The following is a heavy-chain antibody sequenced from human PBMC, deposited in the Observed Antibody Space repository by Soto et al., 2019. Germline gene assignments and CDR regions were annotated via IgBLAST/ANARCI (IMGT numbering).Heavy chain of an antibody. J-gene: IGHJ6*02. D-gene: IGHD2-21*01. CDR1: GGSIRSGPYY. V-gene: IGHV4-31*03. CDR3: GRADWQKSGMDV. CDR2: INHSGTT. Sequence: QVQLQESGPGLVKPSQTLSLTCTVSGGSIRSGPYYWSWIRQHPGKGLEWHGTINHSGTTNYNPSLKNRIIISVDTSNNHISLKLSTVTAADTAGYYCGRADWQKSGMDVWGQGTKVTVSS.